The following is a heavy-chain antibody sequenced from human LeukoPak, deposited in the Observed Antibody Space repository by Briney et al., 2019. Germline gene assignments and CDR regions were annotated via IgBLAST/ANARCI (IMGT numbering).Heavy chain of an antibody. CDR2: ISSSSSYI. V-gene: IGHV3-21*01. J-gene: IGHJ5*02. Sequence: GGFLRLSCAASGFTFSSYSMNWVRQAPGKGLEWVSSISSSSSYIYYADSVKGRFTISRDNAKNSLYLQMNSLRAEDTAVYYCARMGAAATGVDPWGQGTLVTVSS. CDR3: ARMGAAATGVDP. D-gene: IGHD6-13*01. CDR1: GFTFSSYS.